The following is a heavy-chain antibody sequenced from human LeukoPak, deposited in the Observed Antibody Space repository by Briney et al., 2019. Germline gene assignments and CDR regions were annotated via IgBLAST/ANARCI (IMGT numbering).Heavy chain of an antibody. V-gene: IGHV3-30-3*01. J-gene: IGHJ4*02. D-gene: IGHD3-10*01. CDR1: GFTFSSYA. CDR3: AKDTGGAYYYGSGSYYSDFDY. Sequence: GGSLRLSCAASGFTFSSYAMHWVRQAPGKGLEWVAVISYDGSNKYYADSVKGRFTISRDNSKNTLYLQMNSLRAEDTAIYYCAKDTGGAYYYGSGSYYSDFDYWGQGTLVTVSS. CDR2: ISYDGSNK.